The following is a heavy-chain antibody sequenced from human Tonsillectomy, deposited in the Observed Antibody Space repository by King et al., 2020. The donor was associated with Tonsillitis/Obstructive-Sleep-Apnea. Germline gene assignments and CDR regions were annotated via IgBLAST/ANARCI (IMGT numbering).Heavy chain of an antibody. CDR3: ARHYFDSKSGAFDI. J-gene: IGHJ3*02. V-gene: IGHV3-7*01. Sequence: VQLVESGGGLVQPGGSLRLFCIASGFTFSSSWMSWVRQAPGKGLEWVANTNQDGSEKYYVDSVKGRFTISRDNAKNSLYLQMYSLRAEDTAVYYCARHYFDSKSGAFDIWGQGTMVTVSS. CDR2: TNQDGSEK. CDR1: GFTFSSSW. D-gene: IGHD3-22*01.